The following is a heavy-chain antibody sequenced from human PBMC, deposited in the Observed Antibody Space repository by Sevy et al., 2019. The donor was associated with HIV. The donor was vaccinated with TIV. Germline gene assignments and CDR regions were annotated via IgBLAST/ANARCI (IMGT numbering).Heavy chain of an antibody. CDR3: ARDRGAITMVRGVIIRPSYFDY. CDR2: ISAYNGNT. J-gene: IGHJ4*02. D-gene: IGHD3-10*01. CDR1: GYTFTSYG. V-gene: IGHV1-18*01. Sequence: ASVKVSCKASGYTFTSYGISWVRQAPGQGLEWMGWISAYNGNTNYAQKLQGRVTMTTDTSTSTAYMELRSLRSDDTAVYYCARDRGAITMVRGVIIRPSYFDYWGQRTLVTVSS.